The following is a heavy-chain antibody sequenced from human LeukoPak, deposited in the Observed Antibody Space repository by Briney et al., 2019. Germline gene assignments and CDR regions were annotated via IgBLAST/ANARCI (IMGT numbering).Heavy chain of an antibody. Sequence: AGGSLRLSCAASGFTFRSYAMSWVRQAPGKGLEWVSTISGSGAYTYYADSVKGRFTISRDNSKNTLYLQMNSLRAEDTAVYYCAKYFASGSYYKLPHWGQGTLVTVSS. D-gene: IGHD3-10*01. CDR3: AKYFASGSYYKLPH. J-gene: IGHJ1*01. CDR2: ISGSGAYT. V-gene: IGHV3-23*01. CDR1: GFTFRSYA.